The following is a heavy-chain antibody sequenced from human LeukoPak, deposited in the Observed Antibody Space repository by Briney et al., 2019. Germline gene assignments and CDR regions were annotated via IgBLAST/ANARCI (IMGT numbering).Heavy chain of an antibody. V-gene: IGHV4-39*01. Sequence: SETLSLTCTVSGGSISSSSYYWGWIRQPPGKGLEWIGSIYYSGSTYYNPSLRSRVTISVDTSKNQFSLKLSSVTAADTAVYYCAKAAAGTRDAFDIWGQGTMVTVSS. CDR1: GGSISSSSYY. CDR3: AKAAAGTRDAFDI. J-gene: IGHJ3*02. D-gene: IGHD6-13*01. CDR2: IYYSGST.